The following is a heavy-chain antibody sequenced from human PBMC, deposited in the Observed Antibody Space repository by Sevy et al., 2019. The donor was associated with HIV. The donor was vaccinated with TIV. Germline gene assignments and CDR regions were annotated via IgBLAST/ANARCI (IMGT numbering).Heavy chain of an antibody. Sequence: GGSLRLSCTTSGFTFGDYAMNWVRQAPGKGLEWVAFLKSKADGGTVDHAASVKGRFTIPRDDSKSIAYLQMNDLTTEDPGVYYCTRWKGLQSIFDYWGQGALVTVS. CDR3: TRWKGLQSIFDY. D-gene: IGHD1-1*01. V-gene: IGHV3-49*04. CDR1: GFTFGDYA. J-gene: IGHJ4*02. CDR2: LKSKADGGTV.